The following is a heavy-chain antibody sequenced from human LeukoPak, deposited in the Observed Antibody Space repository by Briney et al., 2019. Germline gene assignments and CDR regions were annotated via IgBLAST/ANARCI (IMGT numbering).Heavy chain of an antibody. CDR1: GLTFSNAW. CDR3: TTLFGAYYYDSSGFYYPFDY. V-gene: IGHV3-15*01. D-gene: IGHD3-22*01. CDR2: IKSKADGGAT. J-gene: IGHJ4*02. Sequence: KPGGSLRLSCAASGLTFSNAWMSWVRQAPGKGLEWVGRIKSKADGGATDYTAPVKGRFTISGDDSKNTLYLQMNSLKTEDTAVYYCTTLFGAYYYDSSGFYYPFDYWGQGTLVTVSS.